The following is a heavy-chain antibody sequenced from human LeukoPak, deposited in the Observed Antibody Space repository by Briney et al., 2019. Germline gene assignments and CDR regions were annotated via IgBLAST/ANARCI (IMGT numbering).Heavy chain of an antibody. V-gene: IGHV3-30*18. Sequence: SGGPLRLSCAASGFTFSTYGMHWVRQAPGKGLEWVAVISYDGSNEHYADSVKGRFTMSRDNSKNTLYLQMNSLRAEDTAVYYCAKDGLGSRFDSSAPGIYFGMDVWGQGTTVTVSS. CDR1: GFTFSTYG. J-gene: IGHJ6*02. CDR3: AKDGLGSRFDSSAPGIYFGMDV. CDR2: ISYDGSNE. D-gene: IGHD3-22*01.